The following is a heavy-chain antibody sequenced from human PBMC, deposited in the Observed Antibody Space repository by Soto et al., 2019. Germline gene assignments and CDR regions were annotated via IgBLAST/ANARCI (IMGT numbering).Heavy chain of an antibody. J-gene: IGHJ6*02. D-gene: IGHD3-3*01. CDR3: TTDRGRFLEWSVYYYYGMDV. Sequence: PGGSLRLSCAASGFTFSNAWMNWVRQAPGKGLEWVGRIKSKTDGGTTDYAAPVKGRFTISRDDSKNTLYLQMNSLKTEDTAVYYCTTDRGRFLEWSVYYYYGMDVWGQGTTVTVSS. CDR2: IKSKTDGGTT. V-gene: IGHV3-15*07. CDR1: GFTFSNAW.